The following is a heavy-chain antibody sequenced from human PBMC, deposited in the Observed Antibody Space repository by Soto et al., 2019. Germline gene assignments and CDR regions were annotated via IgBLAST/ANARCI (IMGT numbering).Heavy chain of an antibody. CDR3: AGVGWTSLNFFDY. CDR2: ITDSGSTI. V-gene: IGHV3-11*01. D-gene: IGHD3-3*01. Sequence: GGSLRLSCAASGFPFSVYYMSWLRQAPGKGLEWLSYITDSGSTIYYADSVKGRFTISRDNAKNSLYLQMNSLRAEDTAVYYCAGVGWTSLNFFDYWGQGTLVTVSS. CDR1: GFPFSVYY. J-gene: IGHJ4*02.